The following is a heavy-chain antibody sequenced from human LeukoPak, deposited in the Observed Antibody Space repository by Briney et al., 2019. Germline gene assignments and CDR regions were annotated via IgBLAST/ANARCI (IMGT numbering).Heavy chain of an antibody. V-gene: IGHV4-34*01. D-gene: IGHD3-10*01. CDR1: GGSFSGYY. CDR3: ASKLTMVRGVSRYMDV. CDR2: INHSGST. Sequence: SETLSLTCAVYGGSFSGYYWTCIRQAPGKGLEWIGEINHSGSTNYNPSLKSRVTISVDTSKNQFSLKLSSVTAADTAVYYCASKLTMVRGVSRYMDVWGKGTTVTVSS. J-gene: IGHJ6*03.